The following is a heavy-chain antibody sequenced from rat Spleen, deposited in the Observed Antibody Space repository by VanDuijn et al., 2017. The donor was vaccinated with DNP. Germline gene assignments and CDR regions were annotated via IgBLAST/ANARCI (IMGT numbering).Heavy chain of an antibody. Sequence: EVQLQESGPGLVKPSQSLSLTCSVTGYSISSSYRWNWIRKFPGNKMEWVGHISYSGSTSYNPSLKSRISITRDTSKNQFFLHLNSVTTEDTATYYCARLSHAMAAWGQGTSVTVSS. J-gene: IGHJ4*01. CDR2: ISYSGST. V-gene: IGHV3-1*01. CDR1: GYSISSSY. CDR3: ARLSHAMAA.